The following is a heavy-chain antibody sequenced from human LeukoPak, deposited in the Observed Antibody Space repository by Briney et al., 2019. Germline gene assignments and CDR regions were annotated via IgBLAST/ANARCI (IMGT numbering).Heavy chain of an antibody. D-gene: IGHD4-17*01. J-gene: IGHJ3*02. CDR3: AKRGFKGTTVAIDAFDI. CDR1: GFTFSSYA. CDR2: ISGSGGST. V-gene: IGHV3-23*01. Sequence: GGSLRLSCAASGFTFSSYAMSWVRQAPGKGLEWVSAISGSGGSTYYADSVKGRFTISRDNSKNTLYLQMNSLRAEDTAVYYCAKRGFKGTTVAIDAFDIWGQGTMVTVSS.